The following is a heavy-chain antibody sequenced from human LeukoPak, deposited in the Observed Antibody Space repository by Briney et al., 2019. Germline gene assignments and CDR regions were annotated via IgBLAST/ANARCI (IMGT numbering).Heavy chain of an antibody. CDR1: GGSISSSSYY. CDR3: ARMDPGEPHDAFDI. CDR2: IYYSGST. V-gene: IGHV4-39*01. Sequence: PSETLSLTCTVSGGSISSSSYYWGWIRQPPGKGLEWIGSIYYSGSTYYNPSLKSRVTISVDTSKNQFSLKLSSVTAADTAVYYCARMDPGEPHDAFDIWGQGTMVTVSS. J-gene: IGHJ3*02. D-gene: IGHD3-10*01.